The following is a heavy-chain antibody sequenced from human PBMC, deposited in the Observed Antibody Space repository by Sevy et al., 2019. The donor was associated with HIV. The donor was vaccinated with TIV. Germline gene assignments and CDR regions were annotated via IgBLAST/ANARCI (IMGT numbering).Heavy chain of an antibody. V-gene: IGHV3-23*01. J-gene: IGHJ4*02. D-gene: IGHD3-10*01. CDR2: ISGSGDDT. Sequence: GGSLRLSCTASGLTFSNYAMNWVRQAPGKGLEWVSDISGSGDDTFYADSVKGRFTISRDNSRNTLYLQMNSLRAEDTAVYYCAKRLWFGELYWGQRTLVTVSS. CDR1: GLTFSNYA. CDR3: AKRLWFGELY.